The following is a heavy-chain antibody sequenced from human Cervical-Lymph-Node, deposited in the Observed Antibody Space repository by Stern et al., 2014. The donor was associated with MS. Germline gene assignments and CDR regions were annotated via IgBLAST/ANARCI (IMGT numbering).Heavy chain of an antibody. CDR3: AKDLGGSYYHYYYGMDV. Sequence: VQLVESGGGVVQPGRSLRLSCAASGFTFRSYGMHWVRQAPGKGLAWVAVLSYDGSNQYYADSVKGRFTISRDNSKNTLYLQMNSLRAEDTAVYYCAKDLGGSYYHYYYGMDVWGQGTTVTVSS. CDR1: GFTFRSYG. CDR2: LSYDGSNQ. D-gene: IGHD1-26*01. V-gene: IGHV3-30*18. J-gene: IGHJ6*02.